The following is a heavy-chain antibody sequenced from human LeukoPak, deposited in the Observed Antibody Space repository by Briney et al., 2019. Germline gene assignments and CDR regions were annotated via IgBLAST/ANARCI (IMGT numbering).Heavy chain of an antibody. Sequence: SETLSLTCIVSGVSIRSDTYYWAWLRPPPGKGWEWFGNYKNGNSYYTPSLKSRFTISEDTSGNQFSLRVTSVTAADTAVYYWARLWDSTGLYFYYYMDVWGEGTTVTVSS. J-gene: IGHJ6*03. CDR2: YKNGNS. CDR1: GVSIRSDTYY. D-gene: IGHD6-25*01. CDR3: ARLWDSTGLYFYYYMDV. V-gene: IGHV4-39*01.